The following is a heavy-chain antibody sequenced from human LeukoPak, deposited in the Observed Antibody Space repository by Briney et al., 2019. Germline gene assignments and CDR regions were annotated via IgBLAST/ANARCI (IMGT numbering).Heavy chain of an antibody. V-gene: IGHV3-64*01. CDR2: ISTNGGST. CDR1: GFTFSNYA. D-gene: IGHD2-21*02. Sequence: PGGSLRLSCAASGFTFSNYAMHWVRQAPGKGLEYVSAISTNGGSTYYANSVKGRFTISRDNSKNTLYLQMGSLRAEDMAVYYCARGSLAPCGGDCFHYWYFDLWGRGTLVTVSS. J-gene: IGHJ2*01. CDR3: ARGSLAPCGGDCFHYWYFDL.